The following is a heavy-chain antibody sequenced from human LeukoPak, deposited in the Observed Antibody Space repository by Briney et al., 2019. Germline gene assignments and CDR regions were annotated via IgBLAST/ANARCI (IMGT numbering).Heavy chain of an antibody. V-gene: IGHV4-59*01. J-gene: IGHJ6*04. D-gene: IGHD2-2*01. Sequence: SETLSLTCTVSGGSISTYYWSWIRQPPGEGLEWIRYIHYSGTTKYNPSLKSRVTISVDASKNQFSLKLSSVTAADTAVYYCARDGDCSSTTCNYGMDVWGKGTTVTVSS. CDR1: GGSISTYY. CDR2: IHYSGTT. CDR3: ARDGDCSSTTCNYGMDV.